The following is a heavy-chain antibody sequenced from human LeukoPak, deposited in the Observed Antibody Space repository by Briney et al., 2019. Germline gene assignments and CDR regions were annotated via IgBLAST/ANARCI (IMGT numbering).Heavy chain of an antibody. CDR3: AKDTRAGG. CDR1: GFTFSYYT. J-gene: IGHJ4*02. V-gene: IGHV3-30-3*01. D-gene: IGHD1-26*01. CDR2: ISYDGSNK. Sequence: GRSLRLSCAASGFTFSYYTMHWVRQAPGKGLEWVAVISYDGSNKYYADSVKGRFTISRDNSKNTLYLQMNSLRAEDTAVYYCAKDTRAGGWGQGTLVTVSS.